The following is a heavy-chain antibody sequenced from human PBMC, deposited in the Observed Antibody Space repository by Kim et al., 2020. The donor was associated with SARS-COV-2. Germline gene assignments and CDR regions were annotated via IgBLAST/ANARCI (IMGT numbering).Heavy chain of an antibody. CDR3: ARTIRDRSNWYVSENNWFDP. CDR2: IYYSGST. V-gene: IGHV4-39*07. D-gene: IGHD6-13*01. CDR1: GGSISSSSYY. J-gene: IGHJ5*02. Sequence: SETLSLTCTVSGGSISSSSYYWGWIRQPPGKGLEWLGNIYYSGSTYYNPSLKSRVTMSVDTSKNQFSLKLSSVTAADTAVYYCARTIRDRSNWYVSENNWFDPWGQGTLVTVSS.